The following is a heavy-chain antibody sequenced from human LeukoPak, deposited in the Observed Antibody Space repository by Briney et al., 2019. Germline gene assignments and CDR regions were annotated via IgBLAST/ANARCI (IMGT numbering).Heavy chain of an antibody. V-gene: IGHV5-51*01. CDR2: IYPGDSDT. CDR3: ARHRGGYCSGDSCYVPGDY. Sequence: NRGESLKISCKGSGYSFTSYWIGWVRQMPGKGLEWMGIIYPGDSDTRYSPSFQGQVTISADKSISTAYLQWSSLKASDTAMYYCARHRGGYCSGDSCYVPGDYWGQGTLVTVSS. J-gene: IGHJ4*02. D-gene: IGHD2-15*01. CDR1: GYSFTSYW.